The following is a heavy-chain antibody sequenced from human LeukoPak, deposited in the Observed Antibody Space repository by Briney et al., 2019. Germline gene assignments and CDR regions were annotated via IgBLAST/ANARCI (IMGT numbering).Heavy chain of an antibody. CDR1: GGSVRSYY. J-gene: IGHJ3*02. V-gene: IGHV4-59*02. CDR2: IHNSGST. CDR3: VRDWEGFNFDI. D-gene: IGHD1-26*01. Sequence: SETLSLTCPVSGGSVRSYYWSWIRQPPGEGLEWIAYIHNSGSTNYNPSLKSRVTISVDTSKNHFSLKLSSVTAADTAVYYCVRDWEGFNFDIWGQGTMVTVSS.